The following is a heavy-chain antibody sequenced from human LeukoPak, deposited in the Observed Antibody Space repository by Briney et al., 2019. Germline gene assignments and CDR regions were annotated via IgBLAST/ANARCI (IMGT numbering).Heavy chain of an antibody. D-gene: IGHD6-13*01. CDR3: ARVAAASAFDI. Sequence: GGSLRLSCAASGFTFSSYAMHWVRQAPGKGLEYVSAISSNGDSTYYANSVKGRFTISRDNSKNTLYLQMGSLRAEDMAVYYCARVAAASAFDIWGQGTMVTVSS. CDR1: GFTFSSYA. J-gene: IGHJ3*02. CDR2: ISSNGDST. V-gene: IGHV3-64*01.